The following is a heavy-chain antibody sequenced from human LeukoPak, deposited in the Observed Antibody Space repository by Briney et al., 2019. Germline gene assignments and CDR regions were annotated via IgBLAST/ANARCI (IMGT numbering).Heavy chain of an antibody. D-gene: IGHD2-2*01. CDR1: GGSINSGSHY. V-gene: IGHV4-61*02. Sequence: SQTLSLTCTVSGGSINSGSHYWSWIRQPAGKGLEWIGRIYPSGGTTNYNPSLKSRVTISVDTSKNQFSLKLSSVTAADTAVYYCAREVRPEYCSSTSCYPGDAFDIWGQGTMVTVSS. CDR3: AREVRPEYCSSTSCYPGDAFDI. J-gene: IGHJ3*02. CDR2: IYPSGGTT.